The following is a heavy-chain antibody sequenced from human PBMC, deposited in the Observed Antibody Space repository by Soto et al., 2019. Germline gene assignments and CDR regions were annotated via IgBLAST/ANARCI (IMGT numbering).Heavy chain of an antibody. D-gene: IGHD3-22*01. V-gene: IGHV3-72*01. CDR1: GXTLSDHE. CDR3: VRATYFSDSSGYTRCLDY. J-gene: IGHJ4*02. Sequence: GSLRLSCAGSGXTLSDHEMDWVRQAPGKGLEWVGRSRDKPQGYSTAYAASVKGRFTTSRDESKNSAYPHMNSLKTEDTPVYYCVRATYFSDSSGYTRCLDYWGQGTLVTVSS. CDR2: SRDKPQGYST.